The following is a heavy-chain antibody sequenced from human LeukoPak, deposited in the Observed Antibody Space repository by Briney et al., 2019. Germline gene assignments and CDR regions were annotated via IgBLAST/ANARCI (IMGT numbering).Heavy chain of an antibody. V-gene: IGHV4-39*07. CDR1: GGSISSSSSY. D-gene: IGHD3-10*02. J-gene: IGHJ1*01. CDR2: LHYGGST. Sequence: PSETLSLTCTVSGGSISSSSSYWGWIRQSPGKGLEWIGSLHYGGSTYYNPSLKSRVTISVDTSKNQFSLKLSSVTAADTAVYYCASPKFTMSEYFHHWGQGTLVTVSS. CDR3: ASPKFTMSEYFHH.